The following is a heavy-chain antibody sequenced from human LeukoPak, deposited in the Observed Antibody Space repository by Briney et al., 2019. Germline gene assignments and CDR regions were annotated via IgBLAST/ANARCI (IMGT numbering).Heavy chain of an antibody. CDR3: AREGAYGDLQKYYFDY. CDR1: GFTFSSYG. D-gene: IGHD4-17*01. V-gene: IGHV3-33*01. CDR2: IWYDGSNK. J-gene: IGHJ4*02. Sequence: PGRSLRLSCAAFGFTFSSYGMHWVRQAPGKGLEWVAVIWYDGSNKYYADSVKGRFTISRDNSKNTLYLQMNSLRAEDTAVYYCAREGAYGDLQKYYFDYWGQGTLVTVSS.